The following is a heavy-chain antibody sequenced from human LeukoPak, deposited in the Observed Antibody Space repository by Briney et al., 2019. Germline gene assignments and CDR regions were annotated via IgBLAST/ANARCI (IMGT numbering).Heavy chain of an antibody. CDR3: TRDPRRLDY. CDR2: ISWNSATI. CDR1: GLTFDNYA. V-gene: IGHV3-9*01. J-gene: IGHJ4*02. Sequence: GGSLRLSCVASGLTFDNYAMHWVRQAPGKGLEWISGISWNSATIAYADSVKGRFTISRDNAKNSLYLQMNSLRVEDTAVYYCTRDPRRLDYLGQGTLVTVSS.